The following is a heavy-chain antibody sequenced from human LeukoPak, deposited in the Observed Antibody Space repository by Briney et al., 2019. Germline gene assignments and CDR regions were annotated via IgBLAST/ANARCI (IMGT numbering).Heavy chain of an antibody. Sequence: GGSLRLSCAASGFTFSSYAMHWVRQAPGKGLEYVSAISSHGGSTYYANSVKGRFTISRDNSKNTLYLQMGSLRAEDMAVYYCAREGADYGYYYYYYMDVWGKGTTVTISS. J-gene: IGHJ6*03. CDR1: GFTFSSYA. D-gene: IGHD4-17*01. V-gene: IGHV3-64*01. CDR3: AREGADYGYYYYYYMDV. CDR2: ISSHGGST.